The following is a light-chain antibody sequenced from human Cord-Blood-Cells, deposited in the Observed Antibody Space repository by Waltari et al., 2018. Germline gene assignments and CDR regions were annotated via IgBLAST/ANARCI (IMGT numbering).Light chain of an antibody. V-gene: IGKV3-15*01. J-gene: IGKJ1*01. CDR3: QQYNNCPWT. Sequence: EIVMTQSPATLSVSPGERATLSCRASQSVSSNFACYQQKPGQAPRLFIHSASTRATGIPARYSGSGSGTEFTLTISSLQSEDCAVYYGQQYNNCPWTFGEGTKVEIK. CDR1: QSVSSN. CDR2: SAS.